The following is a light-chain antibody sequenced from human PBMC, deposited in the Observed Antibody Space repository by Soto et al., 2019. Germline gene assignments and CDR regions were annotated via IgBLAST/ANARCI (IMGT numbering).Light chain of an antibody. V-gene: IGKV1-39*01. CDR3: QQSYSSPPT. J-gene: IGKJ1*01. Sequence: DIQMTQSPSSLSASVEDRVIITCRASQSISNHLNWYQQKPGKAPKLLIFAASSLQSGVPSRFSGSRSGPDFTLTISSLQPEDFATYYCQQSYSSPPTFGQGTTGDTK. CDR1: QSISNH. CDR2: AAS.